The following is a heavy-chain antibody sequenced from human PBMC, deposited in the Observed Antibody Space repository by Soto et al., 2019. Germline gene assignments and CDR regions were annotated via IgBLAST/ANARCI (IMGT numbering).Heavy chain of an antibody. CDR1: GFTFTSHG. D-gene: IGHD2-21*01. V-gene: IGHV3-48*01. J-gene: IGHJ4*02. Sequence: PGGSLRLSCAGSGFTFTSHGMNWVRQAPGKGLEWVSHITSGSSSKYYADSVKGRFTISRDNAKNTVYLQMNSLRAEDTAMYYCGRDLFNSGDYWGQGTLVTVSS. CDR2: ITSGSSSK. CDR3: GRDLFNSGDY.